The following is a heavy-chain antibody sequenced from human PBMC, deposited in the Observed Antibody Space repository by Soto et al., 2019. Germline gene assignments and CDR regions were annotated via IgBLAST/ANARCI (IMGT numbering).Heavy chain of an antibody. J-gene: IGHJ5*02. Sequence: SETLSLTCTVSGDSISSSNYYWGWIRQPPGKGLEWIANIYYSGSTYYNPSLKSRVTMSVDTSKNQFSLKLSSVTAADTAVYYCARHQSHSSSYVDPWGQGTLVTVSS. CDR3: ARHQSHSSSYVDP. D-gene: IGHD6-13*01. CDR1: GDSISSSNYY. CDR2: IYYSGST. V-gene: IGHV4-39*01.